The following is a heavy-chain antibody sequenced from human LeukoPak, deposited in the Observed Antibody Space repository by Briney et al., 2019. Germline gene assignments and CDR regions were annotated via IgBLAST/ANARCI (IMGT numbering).Heavy chain of an antibody. D-gene: IGHD5-12*01. CDR2: ISSSGSTI. CDR3: ARERGFAYSGYDYRWFDP. J-gene: IGHJ5*02. Sequence: GGSLRLSCAASGFTFSSYEMNWVRQAPGKGLEWVSYISSSGSTIYYAGSVKGRFTISRDNPKNSLYLQMNSLRAEDTAVYYCARERGFAYSGYDYRWFDPWGQGTLVTVSS. V-gene: IGHV3-48*03. CDR1: GFTFSSYE.